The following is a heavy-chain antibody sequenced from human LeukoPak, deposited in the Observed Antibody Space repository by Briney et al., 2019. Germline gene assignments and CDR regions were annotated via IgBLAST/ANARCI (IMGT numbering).Heavy chain of an antibody. D-gene: IGHD6-13*01. Sequence: GGSLRLSCAASGFTFSSYSMNWVRQAPGKGLEWVSDISRSSTTIYYADSVKGRFTISRDNAKNSLYLQMNSLRAEDTAVYYCARAGYSSSWYLYWGQGTQVTVSS. J-gene: IGHJ4*02. V-gene: IGHV3-48*01. CDR1: GFTFSSYS. CDR2: ISRSSTTI. CDR3: ARAGYSSSWYLY.